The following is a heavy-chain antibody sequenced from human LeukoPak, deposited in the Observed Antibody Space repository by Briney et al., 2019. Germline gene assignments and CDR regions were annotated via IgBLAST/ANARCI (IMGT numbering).Heavy chain of an antibody. D-gene: IGHD3-22*01. Sequence: QSGGSLRLSCAASEFDFSSHAMTWVRQAPGKGLEWVSAISISGSKTYYADSVKGRFTISRDNSKNTLYLQMNSLRAEDTAVYYCAKVYDSSGRYDYWGQGTLVTVSS. V-gene: IGHV3-23*01. CDR2: ISISGSKT. J-gene: IGHJ4*02. CDR3: AKVYDSSGRYDY. CDR1: EFDFSSHA.